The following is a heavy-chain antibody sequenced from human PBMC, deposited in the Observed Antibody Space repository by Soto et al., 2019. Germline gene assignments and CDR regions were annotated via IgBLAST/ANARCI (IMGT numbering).Heavy chain of an antibody. CDR1: AFTFSTYS. D-gene: IGHD5-12*01. CDR2: ISSSSSPI. Sequence: VHLVESGGGLVKPGGSLRLSCAASAFTFSTYSMYWVRQAPGKGLEWVSSISSSSSPIYYADSLRGRFTTSRDNAKNSLYLQMNSLRAEDTAMYYCAKDNGYDAATLDYWGQGTLVTVSS. V-gene: IGHV3-21*06. CDR3: AKDNGYDAATLDY. J-gene: IGHJ4*02.